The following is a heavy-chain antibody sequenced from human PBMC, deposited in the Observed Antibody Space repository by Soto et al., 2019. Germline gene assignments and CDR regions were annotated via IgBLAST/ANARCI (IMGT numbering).Heavy chain of an antibody. V-gene: IGHV4-59*01. J-gene: IGHJ5*02. CDR3: ARAYAVAGFNWFDP. CDR1: GDSISSYY. Sequence: SETLSLTCTVSGDSISSYYWSWIRQPPGKGLEWIGYIYYSGSTNYNPSLKSRVTISVDTSKNQFSLKLSSVTAADTAVYYCARAYAVAGFNWFDPWGQGTLVT. CDR2: IYYSGST. D-gene: IGHD6-19*01.